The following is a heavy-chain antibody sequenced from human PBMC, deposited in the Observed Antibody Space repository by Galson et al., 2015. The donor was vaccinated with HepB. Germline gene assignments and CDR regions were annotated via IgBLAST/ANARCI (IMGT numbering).Heavy chain of an antibody. CDR2: ISNDGRNT. CDR3: ARDRGYSSGSELDY. J-gene: IGHJ4*02. V-gene: IGHV3-30*03. Sequence: SLRLSCAASGFTLSSYGMHWVRQAPGKGLQWVALISNDGRNTYYVDSVQGRFTISRDGSKNTLYVQMNSLRPEDTAVYYCARDRGYSSGSELDYWGQGTLVTVSS. D-gene: IGHD5-18*01. CDR1: GFTLSSYG.